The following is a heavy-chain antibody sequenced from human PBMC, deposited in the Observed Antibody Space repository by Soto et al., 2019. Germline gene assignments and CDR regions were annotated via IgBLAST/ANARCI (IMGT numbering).Heavy chain of an antibody. J-gene: IGHJ4*02. V-gene: IGHV3-23*01. Sequence: EVQLLESGGDLVQPGGSLRLSCAASRFTFSAYAMSWVRQAPGKGLEWVSGISTSGGSTYYADSVKGRFTISRDNSKHTLYLQMNSLRAEDTAVYYCAKDSDYSDLKAYFDFRGQGTLVTVSS. CDR1: RFTFSAYA. CDR2: ISTSGGST. CDR3: AKDSDYSDLKAYFDF. D-gene: IGHD4-17*01.